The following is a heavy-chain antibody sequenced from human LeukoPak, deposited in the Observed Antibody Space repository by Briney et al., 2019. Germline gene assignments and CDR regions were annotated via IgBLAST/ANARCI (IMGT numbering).Heavy chain of an antibody. V-gene: IGHV1-2*02. CDR1: GYTFTGYY. J-gene: IGHJ5*02. CDR2: INPNSGGT. Sequence: ASVKVSCKASGYTFTGYYMHWVRQAPGQGLEWMGWINPNSGGTNYAQKFQGRVTMTRDTSISTAYMEPSRLRSDDTAVYYCARDSNRLWFGAKKQYNWFDPWGQGTLVTVSS. D-gene: IGHD3-10*01. CDR3: ARDSNRLWFGAKKQYNWFDP.